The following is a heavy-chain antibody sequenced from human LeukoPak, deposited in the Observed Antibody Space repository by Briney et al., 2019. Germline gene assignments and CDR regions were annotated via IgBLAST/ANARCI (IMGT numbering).Heavy chain of an antibody. CDR2: ISAYNGNT. J-gene: IGHJ3*02. CDR3: ARRDYVRGPHTFDI. D-gene: IGHD3-16*01. CDR1: GGTFSSYA. V-gene: IGHV1-18*01. Sequence: GASVKVSCKASGGTFSSYAISWVRQAPGQGLEWMGWISAYNGNTNYAQKLQGRVTMTTDTSTSTAYMELRSLRSDDTAVYYCARRDYVRGPHTFDIWGQGTMVTVSS.